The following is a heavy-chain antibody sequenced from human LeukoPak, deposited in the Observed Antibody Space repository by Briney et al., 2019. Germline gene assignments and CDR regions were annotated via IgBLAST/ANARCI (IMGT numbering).Heavy chain of an antibody. CDR3: ARDGGYGSGSYYFDY. CDR2: IYYSGST. D-gene: IGHD3-10*01. Sequence: SETLSLTCTVSGGSISNGGYYWSWIRQHPGKGLEWIGYIYYSGSTYYNPSLKSRVTISIDTSKNQFSLKLSSVTAADTAVYYCARDGGYGSGSYYFDYWGQGTLVTVSS. J-gene: IGHJ4*02. CDR1: GGSISNGGYY. V-gene: IGHV4-31*03.